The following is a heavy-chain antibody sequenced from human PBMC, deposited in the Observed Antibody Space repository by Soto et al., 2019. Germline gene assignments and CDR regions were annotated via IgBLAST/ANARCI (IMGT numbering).Heavy chain of an antibody. CDR1: GGTFSSYA. CDR2: IIPIFGTA. D-gene: IGHD3-10*01. V-gene: IGHV1-69*13. Sequence: SVKVSRKASGGTFSSYAISGVRQAPGQGLEWMGGIIPIFGTANYAQKFQGRVTITADESTSTAYMELSSLRSEDTAVYYCARDAGVQGRLLWFGEAYYYGMDVWGQGTTVTVSS. CDR3: ARDAGVQGRLLWFGEAYYYGMDV. J-gene: IGHJ6*02.